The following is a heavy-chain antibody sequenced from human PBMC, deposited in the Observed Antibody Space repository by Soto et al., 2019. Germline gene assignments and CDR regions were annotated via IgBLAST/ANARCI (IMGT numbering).Heavy chain of an antibody. V-gene: IGHV3-23*01. CDR1: GFTFSTYA. J-gene: IGHJ4*02. D-gene: IGHD6-13*01. Sequence: EVQLLESGGGLVQPGGSLRLSCAASGFTFSTYAMSWVRQAPGEGLEWVSAISGSGGSTNYADSVKGRFTISRDNSKSKLYLQMNRLRAQDTAEYDGAKDVPRHLAAAGTRYFDYWGRGTLVTVSS. CDR3: AKDVPRHLAAAGTRYFDY. CDR2: ISGSGGST.